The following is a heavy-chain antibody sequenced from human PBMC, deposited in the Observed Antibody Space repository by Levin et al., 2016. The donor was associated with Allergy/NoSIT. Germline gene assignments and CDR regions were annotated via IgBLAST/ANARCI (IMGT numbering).Heavy chain of an antibody. Sequence: SETLSLTCTVSGGSISTSNFYWGWIRQPPGKGLEWIGSIYHSGSTYYNPSLKSRVTISVDTSKNQFSLKLNSVTASDTAVYYCARRVWVGDRMEFYYGMDVWGQGTTVTVSS. CDR1: GGSISTSNFY. D-gene: IGHD3-10*01. V-gene: IGHV4-39*01. CDR3: ARRVWVGDRMEFYYGMDV. CDR2: IYHSGST. J-gene: IGHJ6*02.